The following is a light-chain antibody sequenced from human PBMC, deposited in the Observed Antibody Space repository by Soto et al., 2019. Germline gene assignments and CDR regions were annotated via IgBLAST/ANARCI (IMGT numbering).Light chain of an antibody. CDR2: KTS. CDR1: QSIGVW. CDR3: QQYINYVRT. J-gene: IGKJ1*01. Sequence: DIQMTQSPSTLSASVGDRVTITCRASQSIGVWLAWYQRKPGTAPKLLIYKTSTLDSGVPLRFSGSGSGREFTLTISSQQPDDFATYYCQQYINYVRTFGQGTKVEIK. V-gene: IGKV1-5*03.